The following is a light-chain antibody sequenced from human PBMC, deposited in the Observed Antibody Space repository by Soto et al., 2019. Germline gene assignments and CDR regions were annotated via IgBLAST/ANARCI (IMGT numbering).Light chain of an antibody. Sequence: IQMTQSPSSLSASVGDRVTITCRASQGIRTDLGWYQQKPGRAPKILIFAASALQSGIPSRFRGSGSGTDFTLTISSLQPEDFATYYCQQLNSYPWTFGQGTKVDIK. CDR2: AAS. V-gene: IGKV1-17*01. CDR3: QQLNSYPWT. J-gene: IGKJ1*01. CDR1: QGIRTD.